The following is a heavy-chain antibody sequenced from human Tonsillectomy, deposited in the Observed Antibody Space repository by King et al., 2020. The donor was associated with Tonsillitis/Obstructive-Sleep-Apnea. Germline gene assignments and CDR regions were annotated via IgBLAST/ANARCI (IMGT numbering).Heavy chain of an antibody. CDR3: ARKAAQAHQLYYFDY. J-gene: IGHJ4*02. D-gene: IGHD2-15*01. CDR1: GYSFTSYW. CDR2: IYPGDSDT. Sequence: VQLVESGAEVKKPGESLKLSCKGSGYSFTSYWIGWVRQMPGKGLEWMGIIYPGDSDTRYSPSFQGQVTISADKSISTAYLQWSSLKASDTAMYYCARKAAQAHQLYYFDYWGQGTLVTVSS. V-gene: IGHV5-51*01.